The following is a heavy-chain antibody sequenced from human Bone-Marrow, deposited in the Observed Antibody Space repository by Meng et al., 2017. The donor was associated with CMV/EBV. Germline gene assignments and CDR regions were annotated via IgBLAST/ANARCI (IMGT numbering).Heavy chain of an antibody. CDR1: GYTFTSYA. Sequence: KASGYTFTSYAMHWVRQAPGQRLEWMGWINAGNGNTKYSQKFQGRVTITRDTSASTAYMELSSLRSEDTAVYYCASGYSSGWYALDYWGQGTLVTVSS. CDR2: INAGNGNT. V-gene: IGHV1-3*01. CDR3: ASGYSSGWYALDY. D-gene: IGHD6-19*01. J-gene: IGHJ4*02.